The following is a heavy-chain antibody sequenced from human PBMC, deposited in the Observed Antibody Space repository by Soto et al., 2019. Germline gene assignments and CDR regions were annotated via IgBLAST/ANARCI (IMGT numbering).Heavy chain of an antibody. J-gene: IGHJ4*02. Sequence: SETLSLTCTVSGGSISSYYWSWIRQPPGKGLEWIGYIYYSGSTNYNPSLKSRVTISVDTSKNQFSLKLSSVTAADTAVYYCARENDILTGYYDYWGQGTLVTVSS. D-gene: IGHD3-9*01. V-gene: IGHV4-59*01. CDR3: ARENDILTGYYDY. CDR2: IYYSGST. CDR1: GGSISSYY.